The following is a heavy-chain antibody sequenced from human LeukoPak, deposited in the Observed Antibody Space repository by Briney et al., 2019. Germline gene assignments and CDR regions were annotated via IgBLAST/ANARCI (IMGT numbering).Heavy chain of an antibody. CDR1: GFTFSDYY. V-gene: IGHV3-11*01. D-gene: IGHD3-3*01. CDR2: ISSSGSTR. J-gene: IGHJ4*02. Sequence: GGSLRLSCAAAGFTFSDYYMSWIRQAPGKGLEWVSYISSSGSTRHYADSVKGRFTISRDNAKNSLYLQMNSLRAEDTAVYYCARKGRRVWSFDFWGQGTLATVSS. CDR3: ARKGRRVWSFDF.